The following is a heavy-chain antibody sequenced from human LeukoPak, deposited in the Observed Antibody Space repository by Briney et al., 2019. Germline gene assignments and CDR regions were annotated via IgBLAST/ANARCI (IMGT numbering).Heavy chain of an antibody. V-gene: IGHV4-34*01. CDR3: ARDLGEWYSSSWPSDY. D-gene: IGHD6-13*01. CDR1: GGSISSYY. CDR2: INHSGST. Sequence: SETLSLTCTVSGGSISSYYWRWIRQPAGKGREWIGEINHSGSTNYNPSLKSRATISVDTSKNQFSLKLSSVTAADTAVYYCARDLGEWYSSSWPSDYWGQGTLVTVSS. J-gene: IGHJ4*02.